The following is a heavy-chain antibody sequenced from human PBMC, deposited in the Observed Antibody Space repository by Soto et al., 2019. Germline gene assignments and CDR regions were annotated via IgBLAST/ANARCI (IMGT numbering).Heavy chain of an antibody. J-gene: IGHJ4*02. CDR2: ISTSTSYI. CDR3: ARGDCSSDTCLDY. D-gene: IGHD2-2*01. V-gene: IGHV3-21*01. Sequence: GGSLRLSCEASGFTFVSYSMNWVRQAPGKGLEWVSSISTSTSYIYYADSVKGRFTISRDNAKNSLYLQMNSLRVEDTAVYYCARGDCSSDTCLDYWGQGTLVTVSS. CDR1: GFTFVSYS.